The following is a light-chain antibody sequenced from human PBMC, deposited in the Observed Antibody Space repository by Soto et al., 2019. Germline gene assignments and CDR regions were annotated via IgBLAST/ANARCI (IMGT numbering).Light chain of an antibody. CDR2: GAS. CDR1: QSVRNNY. J-gene: IGKJ2*01. V-gene: IGKV3-20*01. CDR3: QQYGSSPYT. Sequence: ESVLTQSPDTLSLSPGERATLSCRASQSVRNNYLAWYQHKPGRAPRLLIYGASSRPGGIPDKFSGSGSGSDFTLTISSLEPEDFAVYYCQQYGSSPYTFGQGTKLEIK.